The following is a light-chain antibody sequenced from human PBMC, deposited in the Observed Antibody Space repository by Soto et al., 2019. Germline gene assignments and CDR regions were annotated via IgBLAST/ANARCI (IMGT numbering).Light chain of an antibody. J-gene: IGKJ5*01. V-gene: IGKV3-11*01. CDR2: GAS. Sequence: EVVLTQSPATLSLSPGERATLSCRASQSVSTFLAWYQQKPGQAPRLLIYGASNRATGIPDRFSGSGSGTDFTLTISSLQSEDFAVYYCQQYNNWPPITFGQGTRLEI. CDR3: QQYNNWPPIT. CDR1: QSVSTF.